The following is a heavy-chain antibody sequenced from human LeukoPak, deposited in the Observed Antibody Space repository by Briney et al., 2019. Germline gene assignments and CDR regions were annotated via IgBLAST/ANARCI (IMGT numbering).Heavy chain of an antibody. V-gene: IGHV4-59*01. J-gene: IGHJ6*03. CDR2: IYYSGST. CDR3: ARDLGITGTDYYYYMDV. CDR1: GGSISSYY. Sequence: SESLSLTCTVSGGSISSYYWSWIRQPPGKGLEWIGYIYYSGSTNYNPSLKSRVTISVDTSKNQFSLKLSSVTAADTAVYYCARDLGITGTDYYYYMDVWGKGTTVTVSS. D-gene: IGHD1-20*01.